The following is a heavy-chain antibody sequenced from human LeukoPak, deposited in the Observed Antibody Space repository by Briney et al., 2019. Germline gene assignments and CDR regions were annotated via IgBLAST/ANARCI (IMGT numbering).Heavy chain of an antibody. Sequence: TGGSLRLSCAASGFTFSSYWMSWVRQAPGKGLEWVANIKQDGSEKYYVDSVKGRFTISRDNAKNSLYLQMNSLRAEDTAVYYCARARGVGATKKYYGMDVWGQGTTVTVSS. CDR2: IKQDGSEK. V-gene: IGHV3-7*01. CDR3: ARARGVGATKKYYGMDV. CDR1: GFTFSSYW. D-gene: IGHD1-26*01. J-gene: IGHJ6*02.